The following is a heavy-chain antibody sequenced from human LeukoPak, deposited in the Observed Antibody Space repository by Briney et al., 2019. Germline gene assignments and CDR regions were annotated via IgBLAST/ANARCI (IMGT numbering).Heavy chain of an antibody. CDR1: GGSFSGYY. Sequence: PSETLSLTRAVYGGSFSGYYWSWIRQPPGKGLEWIGEINHSGSTNYNPSLKSRVTISVDTSKNQFSLKLSSVTAADTAVYYCARAGYDYVWGSYLKNWFDPWGQGTLVTVSS. CDR3: ARAGYDYVWGSYLKNWFDP. CDR2: INHSGST. V-gene: IGHV4-34*01. J-gene: IGHJ5*02. D-gene: IGHD3-16*02.